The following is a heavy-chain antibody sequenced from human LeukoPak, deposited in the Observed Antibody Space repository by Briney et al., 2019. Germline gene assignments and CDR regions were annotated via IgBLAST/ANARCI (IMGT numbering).Heavy chain of an antibody. CDR2: IYSSGST. J-gene: IGHJ3*02. CDR1: GGSFNSGNYY. D-gene: IGHD3-3*01. V-gene: IGHV4-61*02. Sequence: PSQTLSLTCTVSGGSFNSGNYYWNWLRQPAGKGLEWIGRIYSSGSTNYNPSLKSRVTISVDTSKNQFSMKLSSVTAADTAVYYCARDRRYDFWSGYLNDAFDIWGQGTMVTVSS. CDR3: ARDRRYDFWSGYLNDAFDI.